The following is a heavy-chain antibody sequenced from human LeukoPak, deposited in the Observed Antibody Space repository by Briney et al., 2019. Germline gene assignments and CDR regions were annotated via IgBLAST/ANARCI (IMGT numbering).Heavy chain of an antibody. CDR3: AREKASTTGTTDYDY. D-gene: IGHD1-1*01. J-gene: IGHJ4*02. V-gene: IGHV3-30*03. Sequence: PGGSLRLSCAASGFTFSSYGMHWVRQAPGKGLEWVAVISYDGSNKYYADSVKGRFTISRDNSKNTLYLQMNSLRAGDTAVYYCAREKASTTGTTDYDYWGQGTLVTVSS. CDR2: ISYDGSNK. CDR1: GFTFSSYG.